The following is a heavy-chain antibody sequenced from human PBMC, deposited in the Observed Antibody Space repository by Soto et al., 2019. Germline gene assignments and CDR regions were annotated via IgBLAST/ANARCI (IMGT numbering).Heavy chain of an antibody. J-gene: IGHJ6*02. D-gene: IGHD5-12*01. V-gene: IGHV3-30-3*01. CDR3: VRDRWILYYYYGMDV. CDR2: ISYDGSNK. CDR1: GFTFISYA. Sequence: PGGSLRLSCAASGFTFISYAMHWVRQAPGKGLEWVAVISYDGSNKYYADSVKGRFTISRDNSKNTLYLQMNSLRAEDTAVYYCVRDRWILYYYYGMDVWGQGTTVTVSS.